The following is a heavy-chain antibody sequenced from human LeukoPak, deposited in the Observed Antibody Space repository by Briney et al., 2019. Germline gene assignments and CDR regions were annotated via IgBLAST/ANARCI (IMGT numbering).Heavy chain of an antibody. CDR1: GFTFSSYD. CDR3: ARAGYSSSWYSRYFDL. V-gene: IGHV3-13*01. Sequence: GGSLRLSCAASGFTFSSYDMHWVRQATGKGLEWVSGVGTAGEIYYPGSVKGRFTISRENAKNSLYLQMNSLRAGDTAVYYCARAGYSSSWYSRYFDLWGRGTLVTVSS. J-gene: IGHJ2*01. CDR2: VGTAGEI. D-gene: IGHD6-13*01.